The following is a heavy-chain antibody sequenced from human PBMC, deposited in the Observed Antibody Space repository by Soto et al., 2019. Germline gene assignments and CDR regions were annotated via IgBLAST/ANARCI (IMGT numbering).Heavy chain of an antibody. CDR3: AKATAIVATIPDRNDY. V-gene: IGHV3-23*01. CDR1: GFTFSSYA. J-gene: IGHJ4*02. D-gene: IGHD5-12*01. CDR2: ISGSGGST. Sequence: GSLRLSCAASGFTFSSYAMSWVRQAPGKGLEWVSAISGSGGSTYYADSVKGRFTISRDNSKNTLYLQMNSLRAEDTAVYYCAKATAIVATIPDRNDYWGQGTLVTVSS.